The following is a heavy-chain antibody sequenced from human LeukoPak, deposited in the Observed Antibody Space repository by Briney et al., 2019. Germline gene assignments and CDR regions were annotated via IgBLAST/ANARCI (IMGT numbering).Heavy chain of an antibody. CDR1: GFTFSDYY. CDR2: ISSSGSTI. Sequence: PVGSLRLSCAAYGFTFSDYYMSWIRQAPGKGLGWDSYISSSGSTIYYADSVKGRFTISRDNAKNSLYLQMNSLRAEDTAVYYCARGPDGSGYYHWFDPWGQGTLVTVSS. D-gene: IGHD3-22*01. V-gene: IGHV3-11*01. J-gene: IGHJ5*02. CDR3: ARGPDGSGYYHWFDP.